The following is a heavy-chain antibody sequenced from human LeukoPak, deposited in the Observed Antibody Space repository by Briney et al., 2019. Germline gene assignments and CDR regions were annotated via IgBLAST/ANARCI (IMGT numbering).Heavy chain of an antibody. D-gene: IGHD1-26*01. V-gene: IGHV4-59*01. Sequence: SETLSLTCTVSGGSISNYYWTWMRQPPGKGLEWIGSIYNSGSTNYNPSLKSRLTISVDMSKNQVSLQLSSVTAADTAVYYCARGVTSPLDAFDIWGQGTTVTVSS. CDR3: ARGVTSPLDAFDI. CDR2: IYNSGST. CDR1: GGSISNYY. J-gene: IGHJ3*02.